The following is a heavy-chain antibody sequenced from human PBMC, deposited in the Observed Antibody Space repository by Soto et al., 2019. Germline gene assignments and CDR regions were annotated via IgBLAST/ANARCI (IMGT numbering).Heavy chain of an antibody. Sequence: PGGSLRLSCAASGFTFSSYAMHWVRQAPGKGLEWVAVISYDGSNKYYADSVKGRFTISRDNSKNTLYLQMNSLRAEDTAVYYCARGLEHKYFDYWGQGTLVTVSS. CDR1: GFTFSSYA. CDR2: ISYDGSNK. D-gene: IGHD1-1*01. J-gene: IGHJ4*02. CDR3: ARGLEHKYFDY. V-gene: IGHV3-30-3*01.